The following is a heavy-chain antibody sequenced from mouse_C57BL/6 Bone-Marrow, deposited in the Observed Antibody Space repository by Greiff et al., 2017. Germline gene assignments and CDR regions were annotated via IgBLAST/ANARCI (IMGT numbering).Heavy chain of an antibody. CDR3: KRGYYFDY. J-gene: IGHJ2*01. D-gene: IGHD3-1*01. CDR1: GYTFTSYW. CDR2: IHPNSGST. Sequence: QVQLQQPGAELVKPGASVKLSCKASGYTFTSYWMHWVKQRPGQGLEWIGMIHPNSGSTNYNAKFKSKATLTVNKSSSTAYMQLSSLTSEDSAVYYCKRGYYFDYWGQGTTLTVSS. V-gene: IGHV1-64*01.